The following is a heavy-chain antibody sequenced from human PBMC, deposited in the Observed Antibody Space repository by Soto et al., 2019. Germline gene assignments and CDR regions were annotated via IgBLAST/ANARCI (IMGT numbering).Heavy chain of an antibody. CDR1: GFSFRDYG. CDR2: IIGPGDKS. D-gene: IGHD3-16*01. Sequence: EVQLLEAGGGLIQPGGSLRLSCAASGFSFRDYGMSWVRQAPGKGLEWLSAIIGPGDKSYYAASVRGRFTISRDNSKNTLYLQLSDLGAEDTAIYYCANYYDYGDSLPFDCWGQGTLVTVSS. V-gene: IGHV3-23*01. J-gene: IGHJ4*02. CDR3: ANYYDYGDSLPFDC.